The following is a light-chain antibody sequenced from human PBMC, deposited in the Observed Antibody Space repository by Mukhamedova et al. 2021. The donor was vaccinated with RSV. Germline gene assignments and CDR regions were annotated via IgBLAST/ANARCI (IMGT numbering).Light chain of an antibody. CDR1: QSVSSSY. V-gene: IGKV3-20*01. CDR3: QQYGRLPRT. J-gene: IGKJ2*01. Sequence: GGRATLSCRASQSVSSSYLAWFQQKPGQAPRLLIYGTSSRASGIPDRFSGSGSGTDFTLTISRLDPEDFAVYYCQQYGRLPRTFG. CDR2: GTS.